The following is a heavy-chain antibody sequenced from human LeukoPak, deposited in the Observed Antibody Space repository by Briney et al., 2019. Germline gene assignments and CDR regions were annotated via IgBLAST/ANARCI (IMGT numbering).Heavy chain of an antibody. D-gene: IGHD1-26*01. CDR1: GGSISSSNW. CDR3: ASRIVGATYNWFDP. CDR2: IYHSGST. Sequence: PSGTLSLTCAVSGGSISSSNWWSWVRQPPGKGLEWIGEIYHSGSTNCNPSLKSRVTISVDKSKDQFSLKLSSVTAADTAVYYCASRIVGATYNWFDPWGQGTLVTVSS. V-gene: IGHV4-4*02. J-gene: IGHJ5*02.